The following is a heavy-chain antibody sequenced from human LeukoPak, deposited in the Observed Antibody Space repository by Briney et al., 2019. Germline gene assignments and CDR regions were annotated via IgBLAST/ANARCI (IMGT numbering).Heavy chain of an antibody. V-gene: IGHV3-7*01. CDR3: ARDRSRLYH. CDR2: IKEDGSEK. D-gene: IGHD4-23*01. Sequence: AGGSLRLSCAASGFTFSSYWMSWVRQAPGKGLEWVANIKEDGSEKYFVDSVKGRFTISRDNAKNPLYLQMNSLRAEDTAVYYCARDRSRLYHWGQGTLVTVSS. CDR1: GFTFSSYW. J-gene: IGHJ4*02.